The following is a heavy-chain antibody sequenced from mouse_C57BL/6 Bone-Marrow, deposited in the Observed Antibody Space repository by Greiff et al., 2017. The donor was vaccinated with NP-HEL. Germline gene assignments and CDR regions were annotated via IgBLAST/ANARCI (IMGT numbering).Heavy chain of an antibody. CDR1: GYTFTSYG. CDR3: ARFGNPYYFDY. Sequence: QVQLKQSGAELARPGASVKLSCKASGYTFTSYGISWVKQRTGQGLEWIGEIYPRSGNTYYNEKFKGKATLTADKSSSTAYMELRSLTSEDSAVYFCARFGNPYYFDYWGQGTPLTGSS. V-gene: IGHV1-81*01. CDR2: IYPRSGNT. D-gene: IGHD2-1*01. J-gene: IGHJ2*01.